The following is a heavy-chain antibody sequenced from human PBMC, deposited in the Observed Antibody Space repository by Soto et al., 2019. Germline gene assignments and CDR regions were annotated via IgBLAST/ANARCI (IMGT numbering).Heavy chain of an antibody. Sequence: QVQLQESGPGLVQPSGTLSLTCAVSGDSVNTSDWWNWVRQPPGKGLEWIGEIYHGGNIYYNPSLKSRVTISLDKSKNEVSLQLSSVPAADTAVYYCASDHQSRGTWSFDYWGQGALVTVSS. CDR1: GDSVNTSDW. V-gene: IGHV4-4*02. J-gene: IGHJ4*02. CDR2: IYHGGNI. D-gene: IGHD1-1*01. CDR3: ASDHQSRGTWSFDY.